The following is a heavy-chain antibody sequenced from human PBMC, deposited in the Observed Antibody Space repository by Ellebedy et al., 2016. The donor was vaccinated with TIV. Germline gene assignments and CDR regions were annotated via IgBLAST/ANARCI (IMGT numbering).Heavy chain of an antibody. D-gene: IGHD2-15*01. V-gene: IGHV3-30*02. Sequence: DSVKGGFSISRDYSKNTVYLNMNSLRTEDTAVYYCAKAAGAKDCNGGSCYSFDYWGQGTLVTVSS. CDR3: AKAAGAKDCNGGSCYSFDY. J-gene: IGHJ4*02.